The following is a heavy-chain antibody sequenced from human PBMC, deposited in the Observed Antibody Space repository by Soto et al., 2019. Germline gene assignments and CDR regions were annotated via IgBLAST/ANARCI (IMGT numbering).Heavy chain of an antibody. Sequence: PSETLSLTCAVYGGSFSGYYWSWIRQPPGKGLEWIGEINHSGSTNYNPSLKSRVTISVDTSKNQFSLKLSSVTAADTAVYYCARSSVVVVAATGYYFYYWGQGNLVTVSS. J-gene: IGHJ4*02. CDR1: GGSFSGYY. D-gene: IGHD2-15*01. V-gene: IGHV4-34*01. CDR3: ARSSVVVVAATGYYFYY. CDR2: INHSGST.